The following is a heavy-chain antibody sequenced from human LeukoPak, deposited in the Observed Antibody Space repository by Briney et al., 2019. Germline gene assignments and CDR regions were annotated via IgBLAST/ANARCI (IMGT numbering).Heavy chain of an antibody. D-gene: IGHD5-18*01. CDR2: IWYDGSNK. CDR3: VKGGQYSRDAFDI. CDR1: GFSFSSYG. Sequence: GGSLRLSCAASGFSFSSYGMHWVRQAPGKGLEWVAVIWYDGSNKYYADSVKGRFTISRDNSKNTLFLQMNSLRAEDTAVYYCVKGGQYSRDAFDIWGQGTMVTVSS. J-gene: IGHJ3*02. V-gene: IGHV3-33*06.